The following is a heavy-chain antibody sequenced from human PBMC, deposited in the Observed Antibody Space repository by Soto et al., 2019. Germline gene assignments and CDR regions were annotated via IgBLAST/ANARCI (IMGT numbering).Heavy chain of an antibody. V-gene: IGHV4-59*08. D-gene: IGHD3-10*01. CDR3: ARHERFTGMGFDY. CDR1: GGSISSYY. J-gene: IGHJ4*02. CDR2: IYYSGST. Sequence: SETLSLTCTVSGGSISSYYWSWIRQPPGKGLEWIGYIYYSGSTNYNPSLKSRVTISVDTSKNQFSLKLSSVTAADTAVYYCARHERFTGMGFDYWGQGTLVTVSS.